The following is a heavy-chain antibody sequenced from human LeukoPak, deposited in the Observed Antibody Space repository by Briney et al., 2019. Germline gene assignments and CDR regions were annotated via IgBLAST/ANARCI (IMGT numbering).Heavy chain of an antibody. Sequence: PGGSLRLSCAVSGLTFSSYSMNWVRRAPGRGREWVSYIGCSVSTRYYADSVKGRFTISRDHGKHPLYLQMESLRAGDTAVYYCAREGSDFWSGYSKGYFDYRGRGTLVTVSS. CDR3: AREGSDFWSGYSKGYFDY. D-gene: IGHD3-3*01. CDR2: IGCSVSTR. V-gene: IGHV3-48*01. CDR1: GLTFSSYS. J-gene: IGHJ4*02.